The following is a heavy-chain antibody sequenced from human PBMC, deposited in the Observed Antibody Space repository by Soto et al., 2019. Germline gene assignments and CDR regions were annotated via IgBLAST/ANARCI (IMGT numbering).Heavy chain of an antibody. CDR2: ISGSGSRI. CDR1: GFTFNSYS. V-gene: IGHV3-23*01. CDR3: ATSLTTSLYYYYGMDV. J-gene: IGHJ6*02. D-gene: IGHD4-17*01. Sequence: GGSLRLSCVASGFTFNSYSITWVRQAPGTGLEWVSGISGSGSRIYYADSVKGRFTISRDNSENTLYLQMNSLRVEDTAVYYCATSLTTSLYYYYGMDVWGQGTMVTVSS.